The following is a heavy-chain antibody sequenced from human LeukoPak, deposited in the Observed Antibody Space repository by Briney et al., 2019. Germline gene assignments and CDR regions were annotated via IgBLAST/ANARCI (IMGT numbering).Heavy chain of an antibody. CDR1: GFTFSDYS. D-gene: IGHD3-9*01. CDR3: ARDGHYDILTGYFQD. V-gene: IGHV3-21*04. CDR2: ISTSSNYI. J-gene: IGHJ1*01. Sequence: RPGGSLRLSCAVSGFTFSDYSMNWVRQAPGKGLEWVSSISTSSNYIDYADSAKGRFTISRDNVKNSLYLQMNSLRAEDTAVYYCARDGHYDILTGYFQDWGQGTLVTVSS.